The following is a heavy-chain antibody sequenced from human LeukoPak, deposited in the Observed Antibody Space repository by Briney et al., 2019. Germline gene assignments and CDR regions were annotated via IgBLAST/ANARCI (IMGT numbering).Heavy chain of an antibody. V-gene: IGHV3-9*03. CDR3: AKDRYYDSSGYIDY. J-gene: IGHJ4*02. CDR1: GFTFDDYA. D-gene: IGHD3-22*01. Sequence: GRSLRLSCAASGFTFDDYAMHWVRQAPGKGLEWVSGISWNSGSIGYADSVKGRFAISRDNAKNPLYLQMNSLRAEDMALYYCAKDRYYDSSGYIDYWGQGTLVTVSS. CDR2: ISWNSGSI.